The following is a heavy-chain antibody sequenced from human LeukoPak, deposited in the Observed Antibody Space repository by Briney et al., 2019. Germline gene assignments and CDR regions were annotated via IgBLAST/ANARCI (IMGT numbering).Heavy chain of an antibody. D-gene: IGHD4-17*01. CDR2: ISSSGSTI. CDR1: GFTFSNYA. Sequence: GGSLRLSCAASGFTFSNYAMSWVRQAPGKGLEWVSYISSSGSTIYYADSVKGRFTISRDNAKNSLYLQMNSLRAEDTAVYYCARAGPTVTNYFDYWGQGTLVTVSS. J-gene: IGHJ4*02. CDR3: ARAGPTVTNYFDY. V-gene: IGHV3-48*03.